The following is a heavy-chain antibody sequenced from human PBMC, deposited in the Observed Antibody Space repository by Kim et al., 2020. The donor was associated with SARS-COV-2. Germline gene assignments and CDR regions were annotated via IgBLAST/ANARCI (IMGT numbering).Heavy chain of an antibody. CDR1: GFTFSTYA. Sequence: GGSLRLSCSASGFTFSTYAMHWVRQAPGKELEYVSAISSNGDSTYYADSVKGRFTISRDNSKNTLYLQMSSLRPEDTAVYYCVKGGATTHPYWGQGTLVTVSS. J-gene: IGHJ4*02. D-gene: IGHD1-26*01. V-gene: IGHV3-64D*09. CDR2: ISSNGDST. CDR3: VKGGATTHPY.